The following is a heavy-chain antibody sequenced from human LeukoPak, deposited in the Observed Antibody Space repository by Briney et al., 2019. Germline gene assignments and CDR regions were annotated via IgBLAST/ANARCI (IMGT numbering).Heavy chain of an antibody. V-gene: IGHV4-59*01. CDR1: GGSISSYY. CDR2: IYYSGST. Sequence: PSETLSLTCTVSGGSISSYYWSWTRQPPGKGLEWIGYIYYSGSTNYNPSLKSRVTISVDTSKNQFSLKLSSVTAADTAVYYCASYEPYRLVAFDIWGQGTMVTVSS. D-gene: IGHD1-14*01. J-gene: IGHJ3*02. CDR3: ASYEPYRLVAFDI.